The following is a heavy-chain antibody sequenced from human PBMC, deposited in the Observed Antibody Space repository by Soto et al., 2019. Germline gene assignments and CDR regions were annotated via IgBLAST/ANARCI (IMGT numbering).Heavy chain of an antibody. V-gene: IGHV3-30-3*01. J-gene: IGHJ4*02. CDR1: GFTFSSYA. CDR2: ISYDGSNK. CDR3: ARAPSVEYYFDY. Sequence: GGSLRLSCAASGFTFSSYAMHWVRQAPGKGLEWVAVISYDGSNKYYADSVKGRFTISRDNSKNTLYLQMNSLRAEDTAVYYCARAPSVEYYFDYWGQGTLVTGSS.